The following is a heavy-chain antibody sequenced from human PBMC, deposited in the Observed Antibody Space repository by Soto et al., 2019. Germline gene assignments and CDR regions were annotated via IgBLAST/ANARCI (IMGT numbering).Heavy chain of an antibody. V-gene: IGHV3-9*01. CDR3: AKDKHLFCSGGSCYSHYGMDV. CDR1: GFTFDDYA. J-gene: IGHJ6*02. Sequence: EVQLVESGGGLVQPGRSLRLSCAASGFTFDDYAMHWFRQAPGKGLEWVSGISWNSGSIGYADSVKGRFTISRDNAKNSLYLQMNSLRAEDTALYYCAKDKHLFCSGGSCYSHYGMDVWGQGTTVTVSS. D-gene: IGHD2-15*01. CDR2: ISWNSGSI.